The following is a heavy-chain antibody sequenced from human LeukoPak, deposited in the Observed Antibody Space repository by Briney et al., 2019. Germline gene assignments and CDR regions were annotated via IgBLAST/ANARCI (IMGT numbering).Heavy chain of an antibody. CDR1: GFTFSGYG. CDR2: IRYDGSNK. CDR3: AKVRLGELSSLDY. Sequence: GGSLRLSCAASGFTFSGYGMHLVRQAPGKGLEWVAFIRYDGSNKYYADSVKGRFTISRDNSKNTLYLQMNSLRPEDTAVYYCAKVRLGELSSLDYWGQGTLVTVSS. D-gene: IGHD3-16*02. V-gene: IGHV3-30*02. J-gene: IGHJ4*02.